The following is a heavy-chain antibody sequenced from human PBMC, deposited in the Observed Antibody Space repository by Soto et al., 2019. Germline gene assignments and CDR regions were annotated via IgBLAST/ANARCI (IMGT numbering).Heavy chain of an antibody. J-gene: IGHJ2*01. D-gene: IGHD3-22*01. CDR2: INHSGST. CDR3: ARGGPRSSGYRRTYWYFDL. V-gene: IGHV4-34*01. Sequence: PSETLSLTCAVYGGSFSGYYWSWIRQPPGKGLEWIGEINHSGSTNYNPSLKSRVTISVDTSKNQFSLKLSSVTAADTAVYYCARGGPRSSGYRRTYWYFDLWGRGTLVTVSS. CDR1: GGSFSGYY.